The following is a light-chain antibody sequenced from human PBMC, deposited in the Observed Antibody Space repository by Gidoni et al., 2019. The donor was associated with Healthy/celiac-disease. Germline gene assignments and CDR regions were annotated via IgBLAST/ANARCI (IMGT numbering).Light chain of an antibody. CDR2: EVS. V-gene: IGLV2-14*01. CDR3: SSYTSSSTPRPV. CDR1: SSDVGGYNY. Sequence: QSALTQPASVSGSPGQSITISCTGTSSDVGGYNYVSWYQQHPGKAPKLMIYEVSNRPSGVSNRFSGSKSGHTVSLTISGLQAEDEADYYCSSYTSSSTPRPVFGGGTKLTVL. J-gene: IGLJ2*01.